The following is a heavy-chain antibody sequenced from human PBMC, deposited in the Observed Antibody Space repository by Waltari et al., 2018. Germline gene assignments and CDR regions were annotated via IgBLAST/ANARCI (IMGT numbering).Heavy chain of an antibody. CDR2: IEHSGGT. J-gene: IGHJ3*02. V-gene: IGHV4-31*03. Sequence: QVQLQESGPGLVKPSQTLSLICTVSGGSINSDNHFWSWVRQHPDKGLEWTAYIEHSGGTYYNPSLESRVTMSIDKSKNQFSLERRSVTAADTAVYYCAREVITVTTSDAFDIWGQGTLVTVSS. CDR3: AREVITVTTSDAFDI. D-gene: IGHD4-17*01. CDR1: GGSINSDNHF.